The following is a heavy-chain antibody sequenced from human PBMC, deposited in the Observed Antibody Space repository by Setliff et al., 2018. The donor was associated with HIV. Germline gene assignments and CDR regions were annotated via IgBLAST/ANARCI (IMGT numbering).Heavy chain of an antibody. D-gene: IGHD1-7*01. CDR2: ISSSGTTI. J-gene: IGHJ5*02. Sequence: GESLKISCAASGFTFSSYWMSWVRQAPGKGLELVSYISSSGTTIYYDGNEKYYVGSVKGRFTISRDNAKNSLYLQMNSLRADDTAVYYCAALSLRTNPVYGMISTRFDPWGPGNLVTVSS. CDR1: GFTFSSYW. V-gene: IGHV3-48*04. CDR3: AALSLRTNPVYGMISTRFDP.